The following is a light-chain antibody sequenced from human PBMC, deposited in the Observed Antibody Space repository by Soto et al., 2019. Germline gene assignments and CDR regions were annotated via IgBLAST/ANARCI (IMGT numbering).Light chain of an antibody. CDR2: GNN. V-gene: IGLV1-44*01. CDR3: AVWDDNLRGL. J-gene: IGLJ2*01. Sequence: QSVLTQPPSASGTPGQTVAISCSGSSSNIGSNTVNWYQQFPGTAPKLLIYGNNQRPSGISDRFSGSKSSTSASLAISGLQSEDEADYYCAVWDDNLRGLFGGGTKLTVL. CDR1: SSNIGSNT.